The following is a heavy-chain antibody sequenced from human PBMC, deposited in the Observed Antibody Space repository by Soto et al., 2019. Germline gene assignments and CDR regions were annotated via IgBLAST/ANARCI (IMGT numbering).Heavy chain of an antibody. CDR2: ISSSSSYI. J-gene: IGHJ4*02. D-gene: IGHD6-19*01. Sequence: GALRLSCAASGFTFSSYSMNWVRQAPGKGLEWVSSISSSSSYIYYADSVKGRFTISRDNAKNSLYLQMNSLRAEDTAVYYCARDAIKAWVSSGWYYFDYWGQGTLVTVSS. CDR1: GFTFSSYS. V-gene: IGHV3-21*01. CDR3: ARDAIKAWVSSGWYYFDY.